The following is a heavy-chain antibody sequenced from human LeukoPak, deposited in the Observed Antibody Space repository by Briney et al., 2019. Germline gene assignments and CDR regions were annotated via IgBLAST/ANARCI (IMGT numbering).Heavy chain of an antibody. D-gene: IGHD6-13*01. CDR3: ARDRDYSSSWYSRPNWFDP. CDR1: GYTFTSYG. Sequence: ASVKVSCNASGYTFTSYGISWVRQAPGQGLEWMGWISAYNGNTNYAQKLQGRVTMTTDTSTSTAYMELRSLRSDDTAVYYCARDRDYSSSWYSRPNWFDPWGQGTLVTVSS. CDR2: ISAYNGNT. V-gene: IGHV1-18*01. J-gene: IGHJ5*02.